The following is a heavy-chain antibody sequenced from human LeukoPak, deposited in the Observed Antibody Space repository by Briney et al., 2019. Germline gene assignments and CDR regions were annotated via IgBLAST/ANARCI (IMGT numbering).Heavy chain of an antibody. V-gene: IGHV4-59*01. CDR1: GGSISSYY. D-gene: IGHD3-10*01. Sequence: KPSETLSLTCTVSGGSISSYYWSWIRQPPGKGLEWIGYIYYSGSTNYNPSLKSRVTISVDTSKNQFSLKLSSVTAADTAVYYCARDRGCFDYWGQGTLVTVSS. CDR2: IYYSGST. CDR3: ARDRGCFDY. J-gene: IGHJ4*02.